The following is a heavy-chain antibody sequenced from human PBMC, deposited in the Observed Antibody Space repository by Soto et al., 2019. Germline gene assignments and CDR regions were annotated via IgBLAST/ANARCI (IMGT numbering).Heavy chain of an antibody. D-gene: IGHD3-22*01. Sequence: PGGSLRLSCAASGFTFSSYAMHWVRQAPGKGLEWVAVISYDGSNKYYADSVKGRFTISRDNSKNTLYLQMNSLRAEDTAVYYCARDRIRGLITMIVVVPENALDIWGQGQWSPS. CDR2: ISYDGSNK. J-gene: IGHJ3*02. CDR1: GFTFSSYA. CDR3: ARDRIRGLITMIVVVPENALDI. V-gene: IGHV3-30-3*01.